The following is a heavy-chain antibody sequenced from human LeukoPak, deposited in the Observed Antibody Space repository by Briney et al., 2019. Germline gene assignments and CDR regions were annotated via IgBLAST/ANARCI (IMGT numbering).Heavy chain of an antibody. CDR2: INDSGRT. V-gene: IGHV4-34*01. CDR1: GGSFSNYY. D-gene: IGHD1-7*01. CDR3: ARRWNYGRNYYIDV. Sequence: PSETLSLTCAVYGGSFSNYYWSWIGQPPGKGLDWIGEINDSGRTNYNPSLMSRVTISVDTSKNQFSLWLNSVTATDTAVYYCARRWNYGRNYYIDVWGKGATVSVSS. J-gene: IGHJ6*03.